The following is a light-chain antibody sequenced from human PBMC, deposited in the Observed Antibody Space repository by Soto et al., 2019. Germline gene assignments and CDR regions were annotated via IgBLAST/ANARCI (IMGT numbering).Light chain of an antibody. J-gene: IGKJ1*01. CDR1: QSVTSSY. CDR3: QQYSSSSST. V-gene: IGKV3-20*01. Sequence: EIVMTQSPATLSLSPGERATLSCRASQSVTSSYLAWYQQKPGQAPRLLIYGASTRATGIPDRFSGSGSGTDFTLTISRLEPEDFAVYYCQQYSSSSSTFGQGTKVDIK. CDR2: GAS.